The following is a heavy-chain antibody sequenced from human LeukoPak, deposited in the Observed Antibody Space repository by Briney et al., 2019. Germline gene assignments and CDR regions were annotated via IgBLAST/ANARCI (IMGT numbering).Heavy chain of an antibody. Sequence: SETLSLTCAVSGYSISSGYYWGWIRQPPGKGLEWIGSIYHSGSTYYNPSLKSRVTISLDTSKNQFSLKLSSVTAADTAVYYCARDKSGSGFPNWGQGTLVTVSS. D-gene: IGHD3-10*01. V-gene: IGHV4-38-2*02. CDR2: IYHSGST. CDR1: GYSISSGYY. J-gene: IGHJ4*02. CDR3: ARDKSGSGFPN.